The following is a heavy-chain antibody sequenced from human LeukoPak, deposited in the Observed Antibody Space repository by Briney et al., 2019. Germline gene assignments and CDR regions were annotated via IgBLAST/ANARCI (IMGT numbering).Heavy chain of an antibody. J-gene: IGHJ6*03. V-gene: IGHV4-59*01. CDR2: IYYSGST. CDR3: ASLRPLYCTNGVCSDYYYYYMDV. Sequence: SETLSLTCTVSGGSISSYYWSWIRQPPGKGLEWIGYIYYSGSTNYNPSLKSRVTISVDTSKNQFSLKLSSVTAADTAVYYCASLRPLYCTNGVCSDYYYYYMDVWGKGTTVTVSS. CDR1: GGSISSYY. D-gene: IGHD2-8*01.